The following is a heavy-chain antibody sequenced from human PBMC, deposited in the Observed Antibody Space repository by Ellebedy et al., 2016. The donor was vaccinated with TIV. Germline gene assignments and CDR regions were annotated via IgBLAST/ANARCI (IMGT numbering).Heavy chain of an antibody. CDR2: IYSGGST. CDR3: AKGISSQWELSDH. D-gene: IGHD3-16*02. CDR1: GFTVSNNY. Sequence: GESLKISXAASGFTVSNNYMNWVRQAPGKGLEWVSLIYSGGSTHYADSVRGRFTISRDNSRNTLYLQMNSLRAEDTALYYCAKGISSQWELSDHWGQGTLVTVSS. J-gene: IGHJ4*02. V-gene: IGHV3-53*01.